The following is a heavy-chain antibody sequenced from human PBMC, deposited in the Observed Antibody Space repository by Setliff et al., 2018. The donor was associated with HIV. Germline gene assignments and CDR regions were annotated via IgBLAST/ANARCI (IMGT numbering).Heavy chain of an antibody. V-gene: IGHV4-39*01. CDR1: GVSTISSSSSYY. J-gene: IGHJ4*02. Sequence: PSETLSLTCIVSGVSTISSSSSYYWGWIRQPPGKGLEWIGYISHSGITYYNPSLKSRVTISVDTSKNHFSLRLSSVTAADTAVYYCAIQGAVTGHAFDSWGPGALVTVSS. CDR2: ISHSGIT. D-gene: IGHD6-19*01. CDR3: AIQGAVTGHAFDS.